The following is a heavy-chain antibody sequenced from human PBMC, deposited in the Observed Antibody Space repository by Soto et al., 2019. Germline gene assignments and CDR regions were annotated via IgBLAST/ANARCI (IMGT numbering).Heavy chain of an antibody. CDR1: GFTFSSYW. D-gene: IGHD7-27*01. CDR2: IKQDGSEK. V-gene: IGHV3-7*03. Sequence: GGSLRLSCAASGFTFSSYWMSWVRQAPGKGLEWVANIKQDGSEKYYVDSVKGRFTISRDNAKNSLYLQMNSLRAEDTAVYYCERGTGWGSYYSGMDVWGQGPTVTVSS. CDR3: ERGTGWGSYYSGMDV. J-gene: IGHJ6*02.